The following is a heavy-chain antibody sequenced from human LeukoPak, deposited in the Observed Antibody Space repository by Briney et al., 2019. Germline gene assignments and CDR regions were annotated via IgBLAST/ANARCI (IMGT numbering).Heavy chain of an antibody. Sequence: SETLSLTCSVSGDSITTNYWTWIRQPPAPRMGLQWLGYISASGTTNYNPSLKSRVTMSVDTSKNQFSLQLSSVTAADTAVYYCGREVYGSGRQIDYWGQGTLVTVSS. J-gene: IGHJ4*02. CDR2: ISASGTT. CDR3: GREVYGSGRQIDY. D-gene: IGHD3-10*01. V-gene: IGHV4-4*07. CDR1: GDSITTNY.